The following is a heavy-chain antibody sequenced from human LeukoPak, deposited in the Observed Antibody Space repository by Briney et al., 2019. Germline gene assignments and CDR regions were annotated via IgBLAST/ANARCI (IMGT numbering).Heavy chain of an antibody. CDR2: ISYDGSNK. V-gene: IGHV3-30*04. Sequence: GGSLRLSCAASGFTFSSYAMHWVRQAPGKGLEWVAVISYDGSNKYYADSVKGRFTISRDNSKITLYLQMNSLRAEDTAVYYCARDGVLRYFDWLLTYWGQGTLVTVSS. CDR3: ARDGVLRYFDWLLTY. CDR1: GFTFSSYA. J-gene: IGHJ4*02. D-gene: IGHD3-9*01.